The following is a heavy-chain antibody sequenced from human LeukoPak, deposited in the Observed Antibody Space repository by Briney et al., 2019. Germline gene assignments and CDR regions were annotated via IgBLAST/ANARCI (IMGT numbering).Heavy chain of an antibody. CDR3: ARRAAADSFYSDY. J-gene: IGHJ4*02. Sequence: GGSLRLSCAASGFXFSSYAIHWVRQAPGKGLEYVSAISYNGGSTYYADSVKGRFTISRDNSKNTLYLQMGSLRAEDMAVYYCARRAAADSFYSDYWGQGTLVTVSS. D-gene: IGHD6-13*01. V-gene: IGHV3-64*02. CDR1: GFXFSSYA. CDR2: ISYNGGST.